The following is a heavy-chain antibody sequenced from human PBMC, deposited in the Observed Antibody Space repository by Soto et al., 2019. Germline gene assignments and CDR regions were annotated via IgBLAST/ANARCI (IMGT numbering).Heavy chain of an antibody. Sequence: EVQLVESGGGLVQPGGSLRLSCAASGFILTNYWMSWVRQAPGKGLEWVANINRDGSEKRYVDSVKGRFSISRDNAKNSLYLQMNSLSADDTGVYYCTSARSSVGAPGGFIEYWGQGNLVTVSS. CDR3: TSARSSVGAPGGFIEY. CDR1: GFILTNYW. V-gene: IGHV3-7*03. CDR2: INRDGSEK. J-gene: IGHJ4*02. D-gene: IGHD1-26*01.